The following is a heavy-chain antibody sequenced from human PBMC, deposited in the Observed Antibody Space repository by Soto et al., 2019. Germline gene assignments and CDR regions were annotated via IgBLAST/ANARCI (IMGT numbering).Heavy chain of an antibody. J-gene: IGHJ4*02. Sequence: GGSLRLSCAASGFTFSSYAMSWVRQAPGKGLEWVSAISGSGGSTYYADSVKGRFTISRDNSKNTLYLQMNSLRAEDTAVYYCAARGYCSGGSCHPKEFDYWGQGTLVTVSS. V-gene: IGHV3-23*01. CDR1: GFTFSSYA. CDR2: ISGSGGST. D-gene: IGHD2-15*01. CDR3: AARGYCSGGSCHPKEFDY.